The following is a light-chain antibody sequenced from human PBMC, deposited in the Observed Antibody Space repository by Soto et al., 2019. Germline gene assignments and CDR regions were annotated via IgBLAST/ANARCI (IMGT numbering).Light chain of an antibody. CDR1: QDISNY. Sequence: DIQMTQSPSSLSASVGDRVTITCQARQDISNYLNWYQQKPGKAPKLLIYDASNLETGVPSRFSGSGSGTDFTFTISSLQHEDIATYYCQQYDNLPLTFGGGTQVEIK. CDR2: DAS. J-gene: IGKJ4*01. V-gene: IGKV1-33*01. CDR3: QQYDNLPLT.